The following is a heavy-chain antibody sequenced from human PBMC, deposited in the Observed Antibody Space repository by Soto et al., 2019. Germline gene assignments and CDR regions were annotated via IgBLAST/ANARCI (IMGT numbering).Heavy chain of an antibody. J-gene: IGHJ6*02. CDR1: GFTFDDYA. Sequence: PGGSLRLSCAASGFTFDDYAMHWVRQAPGKGLEWVSGISWNSGSIGYADSVKGRFTISRDNAKNSLYLQMNSLRAEDTALYYCAKDKRAYRNGMDVWGQGTTVTVSS. CDR3: AKDKRAYRNGMDV. CDR2: ISWNSGSI. V-gene: IGHV3-9*01.